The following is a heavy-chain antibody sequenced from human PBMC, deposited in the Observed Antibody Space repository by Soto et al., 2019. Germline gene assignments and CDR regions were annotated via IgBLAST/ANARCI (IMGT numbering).Heavy chain of an antibody. J-gene: IGHJ4*02. CDR3: ARAGYSFPPKFYFAS. Sequence: SETLSLTCSVSGGSSSSGGYYWSLIRQHPVKGLEWIGYIYHSGSTYYNPSLRSRVTISVDTSKNQFSLKLSSVTAADTAVYYCARAGYSFPPKFYFASWGQGTQVTVSS. V-gene: IGHV4-31*03. CDR2: IYHSGST. CDR1: GGSSSSGGYY. D-gene: IGHD5-18*01.